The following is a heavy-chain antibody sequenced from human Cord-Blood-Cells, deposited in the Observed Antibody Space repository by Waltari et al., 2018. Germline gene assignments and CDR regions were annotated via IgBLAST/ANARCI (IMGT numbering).Heavy chain of an antibody. CDR1: GGSISSGDYY. Sequence: QVQLQESGPGLVKPSQTLSLPCTVSGGSISSGDYYWSWIRQPPGKGLEWIGYIYSSGSTYYNPSLKSRVTISVDTSKNQFSLKLSSVTAADTTVYYCARDIATYSVWGYFDLWGRGTLVTVSS. V-gene: IGHV4-30-4*08. CDR3: ARDIATYSVWGYFDL. CDR2: IYSSGST. J-gene: IGHJ2*01. D-gene: IGHD1-26*01.